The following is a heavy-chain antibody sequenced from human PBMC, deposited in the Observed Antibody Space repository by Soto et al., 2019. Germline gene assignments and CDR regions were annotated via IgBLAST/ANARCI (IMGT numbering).Heavy chain of an antibody. CDR1: GFTFDDYA. V-gene: IGHV3-9*01. J-gene: IGHJ4*02. Sequence: EVQLVESGGGLVQPGRSLRLSCAASGFTFDDYAMHWVRQAPGKGLEWVSGISWNSDTIGYADSIKGRFTISRDNAKNSLYLQMNSLRAEDTALYYCAKDISSYYDSCGYNYWGQGTLVTVSS. CDR2: ISWNSDTI. D-gene: IGHD3-22*01. CDR3: AKDISSYYDSCGYNY.